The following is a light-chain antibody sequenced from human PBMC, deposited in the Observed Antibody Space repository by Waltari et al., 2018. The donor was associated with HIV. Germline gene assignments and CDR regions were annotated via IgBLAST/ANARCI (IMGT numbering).Light chain of an antibody. CDR3: QQYYSTPWT. Sequence: DIVIIQYPDSQVLSMGERATSNCKSTQSVLYRSNNRNYLAWYQQKPGQPPKLLIYWASTRESGVPDRFSGRGSGTDFTLTISSLQAEDVAVYYCQQYYSTPWTFGQGTKVEIK. CDR1: QSVLYRSNNRNY. J-gene: IGKJ1*01. CDR2: WAS. V-gene: IGKV4-1*01.